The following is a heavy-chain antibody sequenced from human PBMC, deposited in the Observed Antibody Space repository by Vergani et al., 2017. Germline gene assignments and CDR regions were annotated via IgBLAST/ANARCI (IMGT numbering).Heavy chain of an antibody. CDR1: GGSISSSSYY. Sequence: QLQLQESGPGLVKPSETLSLTCTVSGGSISSSSYYWGWIRQPPGKGLEWIGSIYYSGSTYYNPSLKSRVTISVDTSKNQFSLKLSSVTAADTAVYYCARAYYDFWSGYYGTFDYWGQGTLVTVSS. V-gene: IGHV4-39*07. CDR2: IYYSGST. CDR3: ARAYYDFWSGYYGTFDY. D-gene: IGHD3-3*01. J-gene: IGHJ4*02.